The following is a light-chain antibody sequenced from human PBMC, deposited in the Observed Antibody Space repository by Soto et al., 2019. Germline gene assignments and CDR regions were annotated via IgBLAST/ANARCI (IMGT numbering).Light chain of an antibody. J-gene: IGKJ5*01. V-gene: IGKV3D-15*01. CDR3: QHYAFPPYT. CDR2: DAS. CDR1: PSISSP. Sequence: EIVIKPTPATLSVYPRDRGPLSFMASPSISSPVAWYQQRPGQPPRLLIYDASNRATGIPARFSGRGSGTDFTLTITSLEPEDSALYCCQHYAFPPYTF.